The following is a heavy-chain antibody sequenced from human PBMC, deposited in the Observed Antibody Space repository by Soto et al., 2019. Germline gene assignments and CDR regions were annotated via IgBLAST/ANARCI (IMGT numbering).Heavy chain of an antibody. V-gene: IGHV3-13*01. Sequence: GSLRLSCEASGFTFSKFDMHWVRQPTGKGLEWVSTIGISGDTYYAVSVKGRFTISRDNAKNSLSLQMNSLRAGDTAVYFCARGQEVGAHFFDSWGQGTQVTVSS. CDR2: IGISGDT. D-gene: IGHD2-15*01. CDR3: ARGQEVGAHFFDS. CDR1: GFTFSKFD. J-gene: IGHJ4*02.